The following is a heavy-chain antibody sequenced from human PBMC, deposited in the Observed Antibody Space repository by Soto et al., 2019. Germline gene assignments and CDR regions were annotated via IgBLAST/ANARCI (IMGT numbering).Heavy chain of an antibody. Sequence: GGSLRLSCAASGFTFSSFAMSWVRQAPGKGLEWVSGISGSGGSTYYADSVKGRFTISRDNSKNTLYLQMNSLKAEDTAVYYCAKGGDSSGYYYRYYYGLDVWGQGTTVTVSS. CDR1: GFTFSSFA. D-gene: IGHD3-22*01. J-gene: IGHJ6*02. CDR2: ISGSGGST. V-gene: IGHV3-23*01. CDR3: AKGGDSSGYYYRYYYGLDV.